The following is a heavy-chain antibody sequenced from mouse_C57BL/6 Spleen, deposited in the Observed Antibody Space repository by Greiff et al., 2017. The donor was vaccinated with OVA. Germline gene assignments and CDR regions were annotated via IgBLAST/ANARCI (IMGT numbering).Heavy chain of an antibody. CDR3: ARDEGGLRAY. J-gene: IGHJ3*01. CDR2: ISDGGSYT. V-gene: IGHV5-4*01. CDR1: GFTFSSYA. Sequence: EVKVVESGGGLVKPGGSLKLSCAASGFTFSSYAMSWVRQTPEKRLEWVATISDGGSYTYYPDNVKGRFTISRDNAKNNLYLQMSHLKSEDTAMYYCARDEGGLRAYWGQGTLVTVSA. D-gene: IGHD3-2*02.